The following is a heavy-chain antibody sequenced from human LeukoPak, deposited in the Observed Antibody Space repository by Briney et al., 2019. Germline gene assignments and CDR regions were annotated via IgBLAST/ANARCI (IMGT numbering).Heavy chain of an antibody. CDR3: ARASNGGAFDI. CDR1: GFTFSTYW. D-gene: IGHD2-8*01. Sequence: GGSLRLSCAASGFTFSTYWMHWVRQAPGKGLVWVSRINTDGTRTSYADSVKGRFTISKDNAKNTLYLQMNSLRAEDTAVYYCARASNGGAFDIWGQGTMVTVSS. J-gene: IGHJ3*02. V-gene: IGHV3-74*01. CDR2: INTDGTRT.